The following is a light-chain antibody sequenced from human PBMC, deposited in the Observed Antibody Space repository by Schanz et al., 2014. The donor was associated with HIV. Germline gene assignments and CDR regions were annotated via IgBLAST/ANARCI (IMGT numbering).Light chain of an antibody. J-gene: IGLJ1*01. Sequence: QSVLTQPPSASGTPGQRVTISCSGSSSNIGSNYVYWYQQLPGTAPKLLIYRNNQRPSGVPDRFSGSKSGTSASLAISGLRSEDEADYFCQSYDSTLSAFVFATGTKLTVL. V-gene: IGLV1-47*01. CDR3: QSYDSTLSAFV. CDR2: RNN. CDR1: SSNIGSNY.